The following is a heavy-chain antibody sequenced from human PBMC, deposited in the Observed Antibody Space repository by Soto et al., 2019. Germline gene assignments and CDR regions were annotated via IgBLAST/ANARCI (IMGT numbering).Heavy chain of an antibody. CDR3: ARIIVGVTVDL. CDR2: ISYTGDT. Sequence: TSETLALTCTVSGDSVSSDSYFWTWIRQPPGKGLEWIAYISYTGDTNYNPSLKSRVTISVDTSTNQFFLTLTSVTAADTAVYFCARIIVGVTVDLWGQGSLVTVSS. D-gene: IGHD1-26*01. CDR1: GDSVSSDSYF. J-gene: IGHJ5*02. V-gene: IGHV4-61*01.